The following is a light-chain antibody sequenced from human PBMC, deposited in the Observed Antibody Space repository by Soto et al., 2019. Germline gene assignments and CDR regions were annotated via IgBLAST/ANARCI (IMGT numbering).Light chain of an antibody. CDR2: EGS. CDR1: SSDVGSYNL. J-gene: IGLJ1*01. V-gene: IGLV2-23*01. Sequence: QSALTQPASVSGSPGQSITISCTGTSSDVGSYNLVSWYQQHPGKAPKLMIYEGSKRPSGVSNRFSGSKSGNTASLTISGLQAEDEADYYCCPYAGSSVFGTGTRSPS. CDR3: CPYAGSSV.